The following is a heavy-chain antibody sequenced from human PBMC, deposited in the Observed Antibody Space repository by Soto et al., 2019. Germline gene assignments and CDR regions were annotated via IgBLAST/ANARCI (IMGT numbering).Heavy chain of an antibody. J-gene: IGHJ4*02. D-gene: IGHD6-19*01. CDR3: ARDGAVAGDSNFDY. Sequence: ASVKVSCKASGDTCTRYAMHWVRQAPGQRLEWMGWINAGNGNTKYSQKFQGRVTITTDTSASTAYMELSSLRSEDTAVYYCARDGAVAGDSNFDYWGQGTLVTVSS. V-gene: IGHV1-3*01. CDR2: INAGNGNT. CDR1: GDTCTRYA.